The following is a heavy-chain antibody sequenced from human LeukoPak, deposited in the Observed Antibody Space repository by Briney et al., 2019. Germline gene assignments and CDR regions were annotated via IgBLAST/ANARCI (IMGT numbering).Heavy chain of an antibody. D-gene: IGHD3-22*01. CDR2: IIPIFGTA. J-gene: IGHJ4*02. CDR3: ARDYYDSSGYYYFDY. CDR1: GGTFSSYA. Sequence: GASVKVSCKASGGTFSSYAISWVRQAPGQGLEWMGGIIPIFGTANYAQKFQGRVTITADESTSTAYMELSSLRSEDTAVYYCARDYYDSSGYYYFDYWGRGTLDTVSS. V-gene: IGHV1-69*13.